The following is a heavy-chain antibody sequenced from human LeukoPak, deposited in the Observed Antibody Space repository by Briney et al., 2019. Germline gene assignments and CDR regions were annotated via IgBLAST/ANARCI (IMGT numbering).Heavy chain of an antibody. D-gene: IGHD3-22*01. J-gene: IGHJ1*01. CDR3: ARAPSEIGGYYPEYFRH. Sequence: GGSLRLSCAASGLSFSSYWMHWVRQAPGKGLVWVSRIKSDGKTNYADSVKGRFTISRDNAKNTVSLQMNSLRAEDTGVYYCARAPSEIGGYYPEYFRHWGQGTLVTVSS. V-gene: IGHV3-74*01. CDR2: IKSDGKT. CDR1: GLSFSSYW.